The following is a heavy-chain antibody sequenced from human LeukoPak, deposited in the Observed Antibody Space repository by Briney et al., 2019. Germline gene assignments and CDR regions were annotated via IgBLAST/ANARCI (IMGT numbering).Heavy chain of an antibody. V-gene: IGHV3-20*01. CDR2: IYWNDGST. CDR1: GFTFDDYG. Sequence: GGSLRLSCAASGFTFDDYGMSWVRHVPGKGLEWVSGIYWNDGSTGYADSVKGRFTISRDNAKNSLYLQMNSLRAEDTALYHCARGFYDAFDIWGQGTMVTVSS. J-gene: IGHJ3*02. CDR3: ARGFYDAFDI.